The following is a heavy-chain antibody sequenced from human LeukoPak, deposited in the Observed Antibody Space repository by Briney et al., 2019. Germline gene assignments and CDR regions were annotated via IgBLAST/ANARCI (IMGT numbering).Heavy chain of an antibody. CDR3: ARGWGSSWYYFDY. J-gene: IGHJ4*02. Sequence: SETLSLTRTVSGDSISTYYWSWIRLPPGKGLEWIGYISYDGSTHYNPSLKSRVTISVDTSKNQFSLKLTSLTAADTAVYYCARGWGSSWYYFDYWGQGTLVTVST. V-gene: IGHV4-59*01. CDR1: GDSISTYY. D-gene: IGHD6-13*01. CDR2: ISYDGST.